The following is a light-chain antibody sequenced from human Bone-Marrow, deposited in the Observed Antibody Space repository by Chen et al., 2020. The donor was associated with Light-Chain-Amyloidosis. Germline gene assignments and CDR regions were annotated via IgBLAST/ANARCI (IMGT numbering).Light chain of an antibody. Sequence: SYVLTQPSSVSVAPGQTATIACGGNNIGSTSVHWYQQTPGQAPLLVVYDDIDRPSGIPERLSGSNSGNTATLPISRVEAGDDADYYCQVWDKSSDRPVFGGGTKLTVL. CDR3: QVWDKSSDRPV. CDR2: DDI. CDR1: NIGSTS. V-gene: IGLV3-21*02. J-gene: IGLJ2*01.